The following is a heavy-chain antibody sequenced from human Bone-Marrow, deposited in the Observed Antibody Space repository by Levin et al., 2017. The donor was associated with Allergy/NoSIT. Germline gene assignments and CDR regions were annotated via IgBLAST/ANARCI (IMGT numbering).Heavy chain of an antibody. J-gene: IGHJ3*02. CDR2: IHYTGTA. V-gene: IGHV4-31*03. Sequence: SETLSLTCTVSGDSISSGGYFWSWVRQLPGKGLEWIGYIHYTGTAYYNPSLESRVTLSLDTSKNQFSLKVSSMTAADTTVYYCARAVGTPLVTSNAFDIWGQGTMVTV. CDR3: ARAVGTPLVTSNAFDI. D-gene: IGHD1-1*01. CDR1: GDSISSGGYF.